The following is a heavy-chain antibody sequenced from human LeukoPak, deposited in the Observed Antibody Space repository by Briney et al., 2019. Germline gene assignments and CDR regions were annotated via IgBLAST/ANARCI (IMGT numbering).Heavy chain of an antibody. D-gene: IGHD4-17*01. Sequence: PSETLSLTCAVYGESFSGYYWSWIRQPPGKGLEWIGEINHSGSTNYNPSLKSRVTISVDASKNQFSLKLSSVTAADTAVYYCAILYGDYEYYFDYWGQGTLVTVSS. CDR1: GESFSGYY. J-gene: IGHJ4*02. V-gene: IGHV4-34*01. CDR3: AILYGDYEYYFDY. CDR2: INHSGST.